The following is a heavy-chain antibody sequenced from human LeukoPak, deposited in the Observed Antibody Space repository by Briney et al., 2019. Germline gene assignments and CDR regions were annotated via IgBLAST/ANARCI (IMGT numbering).Heavy chain of an antibody. V-gene: IGHV1-18*01. CDR1: GYTFTSYG. D-gene: IGHD5-18*01. Sequence: ASVKVSCKAPGYTFTSYGISWVRQAPGQGLEWMGWISAYNGNTNYAQKLQGRVTMTTDTSTSTAYMELRSLRSDDTAVYYCARDARGYSYGHIDYWGQGTLVTVSS. CDR2: ISAYNGNT. J-gene: IGHJ4*02. CDR3: ARDARGYSYGHIDY.